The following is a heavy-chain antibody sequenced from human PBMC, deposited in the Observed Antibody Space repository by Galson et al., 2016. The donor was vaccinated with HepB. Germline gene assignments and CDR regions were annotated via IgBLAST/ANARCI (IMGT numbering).Heavy chain of an antibody. CDR2: IVVGSGDT. V-gene: IGHV1-58*01. J-gene: IGHJ6*02. CDR1: GFTFPTSA. D-gene: IGHD1-1*01. CDR3: ATDFDTGRQSHNHYGLDV. Sequence: SVKVSCKALGFTFPTSAVQWLRQARGQRPEWLGWIVVGSGDTNYAQKFQDRVTITWDTSTSAGYMEMRKLRSEDTAVYYCATDFDTGRQSHNHYGLDVWGQGTTVTVS.